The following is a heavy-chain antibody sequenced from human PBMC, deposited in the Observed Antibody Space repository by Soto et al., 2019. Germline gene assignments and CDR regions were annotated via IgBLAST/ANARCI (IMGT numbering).Heavy chain of an antibody. CDR2: INHSGST. Sequence: SETLSLTCAVYGGSFSGYYWSWIRQPPGKGLEWIGEINHSGSTNYNPSLKSRVTISVDTSKNQFSLKLSSVTAADTAVYYCARGRDCTNGVCYNFDYWGQGTLVTVSS. CDR3: ARGRDCTNGVCYNFDY. D-gene: IGHD2-8*01. V-gene: IGHV4-34*01. J-gene: IGHJ4*02. CDR1: GGSFSGYY.